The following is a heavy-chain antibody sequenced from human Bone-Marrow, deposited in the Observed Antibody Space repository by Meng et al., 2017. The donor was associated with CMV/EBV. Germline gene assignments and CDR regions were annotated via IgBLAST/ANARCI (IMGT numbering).Heavy chain of an antibody. CDR1: GFTFSNYG. CDR3: ARDGYYYGSGGPAHIDY. J-gene: IGHJ4*02. Sequence: GESLKISCAASGFTFSNYGMHWVRQAPGKGLEWVAVIWYDGSNKYYADSVKGRFTISRDNSQNTVYLQMNSLRAEDTAVYYCARDGYYYGSGGPAHIDYWGQGTLVTVSS. V-gene: IGHV3-33*01. CDR2: IWYDGSNK. D-gene: IGHD3-10*01.